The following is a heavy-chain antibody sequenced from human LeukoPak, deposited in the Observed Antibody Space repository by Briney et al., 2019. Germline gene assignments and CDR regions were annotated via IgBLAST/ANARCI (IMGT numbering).Heavy chain of an antibody. CDR3: ARDHSSGWYWFDP. D-gene: IGHD6-19*01. V-gene: IGHV1-3*01. CDR1: GYTFTRYA. J-gene: IGHJ5*02. Sequence: ASVKVSCKASGYTFTRYAIHWVRQAPGQRLEWMGRINAGNGNTKNAQKFQGRVTITRDTSASTVYMELSSLRSEDTAVYYCARDHSSGWYWFDPWGQGTLVTVSS. CDR2: INAGNGNT.